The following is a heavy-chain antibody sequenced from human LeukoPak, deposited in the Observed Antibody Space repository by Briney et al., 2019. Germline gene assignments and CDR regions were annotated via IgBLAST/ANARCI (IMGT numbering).Heavy chain of an antibody. V-gene: IGHV1-46*01. D-gene: IGHD3-16*01. CDR3: ASGDMITFGGVIGGFDY. CDR2: INPSGGTT. CDR1: GYTFTSYY. Sequence: ASVKVSCKASGYTFTSYYMHWVRQAPGQGLEWMGIINPSGGTTNYAQKFQGRVTMTRDTSTSTVYMELSSLRSEDTAVYYCASGDMITFGGVIGGFDYWGQGTLVTVSS. J-gene: IGHJ4*02.